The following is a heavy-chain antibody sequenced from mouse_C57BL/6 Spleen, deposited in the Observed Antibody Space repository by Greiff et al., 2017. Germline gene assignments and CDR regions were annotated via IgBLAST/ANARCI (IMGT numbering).Heavy chain of an antibody. CDR3: ARVYYYGSSYFYAMDY. CDR2: ISSGSSTI. J-gene: IGHJ4*01. D-gene: IGHD1-1*01. V-gene: IGHV5-17*01. Sequence: EVQLVESGGGLVKPGGSLKLSCAASGFTFSDYGMHWVRQAPEKGLEWVAYISSGSSTIYYAETVKGRFTISRDNAKNTMFRQMTSLRSEDTAMYYCARVYYYGSSYFYAMDYWGQGTSVTVSS. CDR1: GFTFSDYG.